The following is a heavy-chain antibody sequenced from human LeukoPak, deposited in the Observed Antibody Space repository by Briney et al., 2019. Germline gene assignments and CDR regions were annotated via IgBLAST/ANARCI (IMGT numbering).Heavy chain of an antibody. Sequence: PGGSLRLSCAASGFTFSSYAMSWVRQAPGKGLEWVSAISGSGGSTYYADSVKGRFTIPRDNSKNTLYLQMNSLRAEDTAVYYCARDGGSGTPHLSYYYYGMDVWGQGTTVTVSS. CDR3: ARDGGSGTPHLSYYYYGMDV. J-gene: IGHJ6*02. V-gene: IGHV3-23*01. D-gene: IGHD3-10*01. CDR2: ISGSGGST. CDR1: GFTFSSYA.